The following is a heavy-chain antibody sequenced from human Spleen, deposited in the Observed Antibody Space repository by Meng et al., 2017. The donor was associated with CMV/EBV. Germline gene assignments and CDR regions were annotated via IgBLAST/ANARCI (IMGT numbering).Heavy chain of an antibody. CDR2: ISGSGGST. V-gene: IGHV3-23*01. J-gene: IGHJ4*02. Sequence: GGSLRLSCAASGFTFSSYAMSWVRQAPGKGLEWVSAISGSGGSTYYADSVKGRFTISRDNSKNTLYRQMNSLRAEDTAVYYCAKDPRMVTAGEDYWGQGTLVTVSS. CDR1: GFTFSSYA. CDR3: AKDPRMVTAGEDY. D-gene: IGHD5-18*01.